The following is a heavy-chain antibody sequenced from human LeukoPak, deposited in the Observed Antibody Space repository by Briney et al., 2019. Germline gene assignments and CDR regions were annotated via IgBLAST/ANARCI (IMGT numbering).Heavy chain of an antibody. CDR1: GYTFTGYY. Sequence: GASVKVSCKASGYTFTGYYMHWVRQAPGQGLEWMGWINPNSGGINYAQKFQGWVTMTRDTSISTAYMELSRLRSDDTAVYYCARGPQQLVFDYWGQGTLVTVSS. CDR3: ARGPQQLVFDY. V-gene: IGHV1-2*04. J-gene: IGHJ4*02. D-gene: IGHD6-13*01. CDR2: INPNSGGI.